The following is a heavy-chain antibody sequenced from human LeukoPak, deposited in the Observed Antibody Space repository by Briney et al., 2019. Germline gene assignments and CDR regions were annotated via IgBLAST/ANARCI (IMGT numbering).Heavy chain of an antibody. D-gene: IGHD6-19*01. V-gene: IGHV4-4*07. CDR1: GGSISSYY. CDR3: ARGAARLAVAGLQFDY. J-gene: IGHJ4*02. Sequence: MSSETLSLTCTVSGGSISSYYWSWIRQPAGKGLEWIGRIYTSGSTNYNPSLKSRVTMSVDTSKNQFSLKLSSVTAADTAVYYCARGAARLAVAGLQFDYWGQGTLVTVSS. CDR2: IYTSGST.